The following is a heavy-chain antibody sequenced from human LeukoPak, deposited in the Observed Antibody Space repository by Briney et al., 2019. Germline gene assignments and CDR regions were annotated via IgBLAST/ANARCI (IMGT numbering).Heavy chain of an antibody. CDR2: IYYSGST. Sequence: PSETLSLTCTVSGGSISSYYWSWIRQPPGKGLEWIGYIYYSGSTNYTPSLKSRVNISVDTSKNQFSLKLSSVTAADTAVYYCARDSGGMDVWGQGTTVTVSS. J-gene: IGHJ6*02. CDR3: ARDSGGMDV. D-gene: IGHD7-27*01. V-gene: IGHV4-59*01. CDR1: GGSISSYY.